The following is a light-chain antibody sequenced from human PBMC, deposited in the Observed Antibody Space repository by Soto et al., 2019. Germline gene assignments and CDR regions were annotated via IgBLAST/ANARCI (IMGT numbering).Light chain of an antibody. CDR3: GTWDSSLSAWV. CDR1: SSNIGNNY. V-gene: IGLV1-51*01. CDR2: DTY. Sequence: QSVLTQPPSVSAAPGQTVTISCAGSSSNIGNNYISWYQQLPGTPPKLLIYDTYKRPSGIPDRFSGSKSGTSATLGITGLQTGDEADYYCGTWDSSLSAWVFGGGTKVTVL. J-gene: IGLJ3*02.